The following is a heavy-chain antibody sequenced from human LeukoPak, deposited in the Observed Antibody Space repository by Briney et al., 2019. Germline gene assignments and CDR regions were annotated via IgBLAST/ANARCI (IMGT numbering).Heavy chain of an antibody. D-gene: IGHD6-13*01. CDR2: INPNSGGT. CDR1: GYTFTTYF. CDR3: ARLVWSGSSRPDVGFDY. V-gene: IGHV1-2*02. J-gene: IGHJ4*02. Sequence: ASVKVSCKASGYTFTTYFMHWVRQAPGQGLEWMGWINPNSGGTNYAQKFQGRVTMTRDTSISTAYMELSRLRSDDTAVYYCARLVWSGSSRPDVGFDYWGQGTLVTVSS.